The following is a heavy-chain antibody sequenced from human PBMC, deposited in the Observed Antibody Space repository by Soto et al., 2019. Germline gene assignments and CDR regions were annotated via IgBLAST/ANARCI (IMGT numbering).Heavy chain of an antibody. D-gene: IGHD3-22*01. J-gene: IGHJ4*02. Sequence: SVKVSCKASGGTFSIYAISWVRQAPGQGLEWMGGIIPIFGTANYAQKFQGRVTITADKSTSTAYMELSSLRSEDTAVYYCATETLNYYDSSGYYYRFDYWGQGTLVT. CDR2: IIPIFGTA. CDR1: GGTFSIYA. CDR3: ATETLNYYDSSGYYYRFDY. V-gene: IGHV1-69*06.